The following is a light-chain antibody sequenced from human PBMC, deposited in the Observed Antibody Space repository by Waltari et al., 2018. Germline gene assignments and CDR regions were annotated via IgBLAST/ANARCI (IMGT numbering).Light chain of an antibody. CDR3: MQGTHWPYT. CDR2: KVS. CDR1: QSLVFIDGNTY. V-gene: IGKV2-30*01. Sequence: DAVLTQSPLSLPVTLGQPASISCRSSQSLVFIDGNTYLNWFQQRPRQSPRRLIYKVSDRDSGVPDRFSGSGSGTDFTLKISRVEAEDVAMYYCMQGTHWPYTFGQGTKLEIK. J-gene: IGKJ2*01.